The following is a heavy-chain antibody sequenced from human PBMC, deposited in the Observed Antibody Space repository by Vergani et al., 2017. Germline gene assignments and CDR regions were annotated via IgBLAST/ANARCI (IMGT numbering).Heavy chain of an antibody. CDR1: GGTFSSYA. Sequence: QVQLVQSGAEVKKPGSSVKVSCRASGGTFSSYAISWVRQAPGQGLEWMGGIIPIFGTANYAQKFQGRVTITADESTSTAYMELSSLRSEDTAVYYCASRGGDPSYYWYFDLWGRGTLVTVSS. J-gene: IGHJ2*01. CDR2: IIPIFGTA. V-gene: IGHV1-69*01. D-gene: IGHD4-17*01. CDR3: ASRGGDPSYYWYFDL.